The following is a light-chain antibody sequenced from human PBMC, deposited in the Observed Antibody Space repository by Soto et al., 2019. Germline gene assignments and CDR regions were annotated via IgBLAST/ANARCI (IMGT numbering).Light chain of an antibody. Sequence: QSVLTQPPSASGTPGQRVTISCSGSSSNIGSNYVYWYQQLPGTAPKLLIYRNNQRPSGVPDRFSGSKSGTSASLAISGLRSEDEADYYCCSYAGDYTRVFGGGTKLTVL. CDR2: RNN. J-gene: IGLJ3*02. V-gene: IGLV1-47*01. CDR1: SSNIGSNY. CDR3: CSYAGDYTRV.